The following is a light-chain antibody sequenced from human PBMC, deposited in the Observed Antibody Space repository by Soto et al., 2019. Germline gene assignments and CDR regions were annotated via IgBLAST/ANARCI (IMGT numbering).Light chain of an antibody. V-gene: IGLV3-21*02. Sequence: SYELTQPPSVSVAPGQTARITCGGNYIGSKSVHWYQQRPGQAPVLVVYDDDDRPSGIPERFSGSNSGNTATLTISRVEAGDEADYYCQVWDSGTDHHVFGAGTKLTVL. CDR2: DDD. CDR1: YIGSKS. J-gene: IGLJ1*01. CDR3: QVWDSGTDHHV.